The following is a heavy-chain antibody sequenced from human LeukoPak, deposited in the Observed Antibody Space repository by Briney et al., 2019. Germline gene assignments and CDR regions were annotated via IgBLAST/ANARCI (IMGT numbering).Heavy chain of an antibody. CDR1: GGSISSYY. V-gene: IGHV4-4*07. D-gene: IGHD4-23*01. Sequence: SETLSLTCTVSGGSISSYYWSWIRQPAGKGLEWIGRIYTSGSTNYNPSLKSRVTMSVDTSKNQFSLKLSSVTAADAAVYYCARATTVVTPSSRRAFDIWGQGTMVTVSS. CDR2: IYTSGST. CDR3: ARATTVVTPSSRRAFDI. J-gene: IGHJ3*02.